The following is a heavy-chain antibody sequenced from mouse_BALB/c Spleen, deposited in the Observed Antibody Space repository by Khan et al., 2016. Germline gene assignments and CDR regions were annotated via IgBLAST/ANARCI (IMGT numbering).Heavy chain of an antibody. D-gene: IGHD2-4*01. J-gene: IGHJ3*01. CDR3: ARNYYDHNSWFAN. Sequence: EVELVESGGGLVQPGGSRKLSCAASGFTFSSFGMHWVRQAPEKGLEWVAYISSGTTTIYYADTVKGRFTISRDNPKHTLFLQMTSLRSEDTAMYYCARNYYDHNSWFANWGQGTLVTVSA. V-gene: IGHV5-17*02. CDR2: ISSGTTTI. CDR1: GFTFSSFG.